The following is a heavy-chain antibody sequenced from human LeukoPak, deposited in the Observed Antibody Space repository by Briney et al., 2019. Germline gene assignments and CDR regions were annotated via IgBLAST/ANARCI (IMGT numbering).Heavy chain of an antibody. Sequence: PSETLSLTCTVSGGSVSSGSYYWSWIRQPPGKGLEWIGYIYYSGSTNYNPSLKSRATISVDTSKNQFSLKLSSVTAADTAVYYCARGPAAPIAAAGFLVDPWGQGTLVTVSS. J-gene: IGHJ5*02. CDR2: IYYSGST. CDR3: ARGPAAPIAAAGFLVDP. D-gene: IGHD6-13*01. V-gene: IGHV4-61*01. CDR1: GGSVSSGSYY.